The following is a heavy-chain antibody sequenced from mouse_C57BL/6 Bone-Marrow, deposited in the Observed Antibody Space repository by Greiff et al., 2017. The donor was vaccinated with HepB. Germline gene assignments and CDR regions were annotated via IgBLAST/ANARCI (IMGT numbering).Heavy chain of an antibody. CDR1: GFTFTDYY. Sequence: EVKVVESGGGLVQPGGSLSLSCAASGFTFTDYYMSWVRQPPGKALEWLGFIRNKANGYTTEYSASVKGRFTISRDNSQSILYLQMNALSAEDSATYYCARYRPPYFDYWGQGTTLTVSS. CDR2: IRNKANGYTT. V-gene: IGHV7-3*01. J-gene: IGHJ2*01. CDR3: ARYRPPYFDY.